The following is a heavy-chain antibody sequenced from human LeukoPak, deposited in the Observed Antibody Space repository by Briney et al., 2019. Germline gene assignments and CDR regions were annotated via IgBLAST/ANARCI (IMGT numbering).Heavy chain of an antibody. CDR2: IYTSGST. CDR1: GGSISSYY. Sequence: PSETLSLTCTVSGGSISSYYWSWIRQPPGKGLEWIGYIYTSGSTNYNPSLKSRVTISVDTSKNQFSLKLTSVTAADTAVYYCAGHKDGYNFDYWGQGTLVTVSS. J-gene: IGHJ4*02. D-gene: IGHD5-24*01. V-gene: IGHV4-4*09. CDR3: AGHKDGYNFDY.